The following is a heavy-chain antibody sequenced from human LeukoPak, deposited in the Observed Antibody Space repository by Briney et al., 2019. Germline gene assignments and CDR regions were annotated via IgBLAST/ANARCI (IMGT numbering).Heavy chain of an antibody. J-gene: IGHJ4*02. D-gene: IGHD6-19*01. Sequence: ASVQVSCKASGNTFARYHIHWVRRAPGQGLEWMGIINPSGGSTSYAQKFQDRVSLTSDTSARTVYMELYSLTFEDMAVYYCARENVADGSGWSHFDYWGQGTLVSVSS. CDR1: GNTFARYH. CDR2: INPSGGST. V-gene: IGHV1-46*01. CDR3: ARENVADGSGWSHFDY.